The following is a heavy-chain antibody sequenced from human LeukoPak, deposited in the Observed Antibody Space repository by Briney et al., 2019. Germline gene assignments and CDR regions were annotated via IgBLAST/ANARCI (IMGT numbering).Heavy chain of an antibody. Sequence: PSETLSLTCTVSGGSITNYYWSWIRQAPGKGLEWIGYFYDSGSNTDYNPSLKSRATISVDTSKNHFSLRLSSMTAADTAVYYCARAAGPYDSSGYYFNFEYWGQGTLVTVSS. CDR2: FYDSGSNT. CDR3: ARAAGPYDSSGYYFNFEY. D-gene: IGHD3-22*01. V-gene: IGHV4-59*01. CDR1: GGSITNYY. J-gene: IGHJ4*02.